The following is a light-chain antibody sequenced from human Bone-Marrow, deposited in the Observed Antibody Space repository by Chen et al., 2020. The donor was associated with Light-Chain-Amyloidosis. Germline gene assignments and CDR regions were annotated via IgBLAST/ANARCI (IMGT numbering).Light chain of an antibody. Sequence: SYVLTQPSSVSVAPGQTDPIACGGNNIGSTSVHWYQQTPGQAPLLVVCADSDRPSGIPERLSGTNSVNTAARTIRWAEAGNEADYYCQVWERSSDRPVFGGGTKLTVL. CDR1: NIGSTS. CDR2: ADS. J-gene: IGLJ3*02. CDR3: QVWERSSDRPV. V-gene: IGLV3-21*02.